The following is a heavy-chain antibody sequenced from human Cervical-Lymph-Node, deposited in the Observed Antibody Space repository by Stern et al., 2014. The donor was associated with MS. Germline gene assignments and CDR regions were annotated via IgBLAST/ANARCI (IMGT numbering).Heavy chain of an antibody. CDR1: GGSISSAEYY. CDR3: SRDADGYSLVFGY. J-gene: IGHJ4*02. CDR2: IHYSGTT. D-gene: IGHD5-24*01. V-gene: IGHV4-30-4*01. Sequence: QVQLVESGPGLVKPSQTLSLTCAVTGGSISSAEYYWSWIRQSPGKGLEWIGYIHYSGTTYYNPSLKSRVTISVDTSKNQFSLKLRSVTAADTAVYYCSRDADGYSLVFGYWGRGTLVTVSS.